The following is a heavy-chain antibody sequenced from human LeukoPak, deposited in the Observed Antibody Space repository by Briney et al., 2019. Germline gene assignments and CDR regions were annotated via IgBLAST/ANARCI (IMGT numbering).Heavy chain of an antibody. J-gene: IGHJ4*02. V-gene: IGHV3-49*04. Sequence: GGSLRLSCTASGFTIGDYAMSWVRQAPGKGLEWVGFIRSKAYAGTTEYAASVKGRFTISRDDSKSIAYLQMNSLKTEDTAVYYCTRSKAYYYDSSGYSGYWGQGTLVTVSS. CDR3: TRSKAYYYDSSGYSGY. D-gene: IGHD3-22*01. CDR2: IRSKAYAGTT. CDR1: GFTIGDYA.